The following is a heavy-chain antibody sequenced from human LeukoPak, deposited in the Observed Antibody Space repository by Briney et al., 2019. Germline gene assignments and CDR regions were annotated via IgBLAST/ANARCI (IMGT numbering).Heavy chain of an antibody. CDR2: IGTAGDT. V-gene: IGHV3-13*01. CDR1: GFTFSSYD. Sequence: GGSLRLSGAASGFTFSSYDMHWVRQATGKGLEWVSAIGTAGDTYYPGSVKGRFTISRENAKNSLYLQMNSLRAGDTAVYYCARDTGSGGLDYWGQGTLVTVSS. D-gene: IGHD2-15*01. CDR3: ARDTGSGGLDY. J-gene: IGHJ4*02.